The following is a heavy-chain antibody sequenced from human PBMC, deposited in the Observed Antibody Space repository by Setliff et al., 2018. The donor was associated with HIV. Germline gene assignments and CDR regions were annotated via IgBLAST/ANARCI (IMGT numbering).Heavy chain of an antibody. CDR3: VAATTEGFDP. Sequence: GGSLRLSCAASGFTFSSYAMTWVRQASGKGPEWVGHIRSKASAYATASAASVKGRFTVSRDDSSDTAYLHMSNLKSEDTAVYYCVAATTEGFDPWGQGTLVTVSS. D-gene: IGHD6-13*01. J-gene: IGHJ5*02. CDR1: GFTFSSYA. V-gene: IGHV3-73*01. CDR2: IRSKASAYAT.